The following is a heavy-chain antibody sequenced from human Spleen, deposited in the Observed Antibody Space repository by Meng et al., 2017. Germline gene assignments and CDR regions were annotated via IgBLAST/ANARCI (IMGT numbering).Heavy chain of an antibody. CDR1: GGSISSNNW. V-gene: IGHV4-4*02. CDR2: IYQSGST. D-gene: IGHD5-24*01. J-gene: IGHJ4*02. Sequence: SETLSLTCAVSGGSISSNNWWSWVRQAPGKGLEWIGEIYQSGSTNYNPSTKSRVTISVDTSKNHLSLKLTSVTAADTAVYYCARVRDGYTSYFFDYWGQGRLVTVSS. CDR3: ARVRDGYTSYFFDY.